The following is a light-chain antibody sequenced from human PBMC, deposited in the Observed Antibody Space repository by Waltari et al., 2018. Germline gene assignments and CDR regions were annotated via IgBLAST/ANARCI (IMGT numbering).Light chain of an antibody. V-gene: IGLV1-44*01. CDR3: ATWDDRLTGVV. Sequence: QSVLTQPPSASGTPGQRVTISCSGSYSTIGSNIVTRYQHLPGTAPKLHIHSNDNRPSGVPDRFSGSKSGTSASLAISGLQSEDEADYYCATWDDRLTGVVFGGGTRVTVL. J-gene: IGLJ2*01. CDR2: SND. CDR1: YSTIGSNI.